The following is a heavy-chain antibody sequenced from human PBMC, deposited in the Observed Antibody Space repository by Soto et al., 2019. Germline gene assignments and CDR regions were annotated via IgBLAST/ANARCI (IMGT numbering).Heavy chain of an antibody. D-gene: IGHD6-6*01. CDR3: ARYSSSSGGFDY. CDR1: GGSICSYY. CDR2: IYYSGST. J-gene: IGHJ4*02. V-gene: IGHV4-59*01. Sequence: SETLSLTCTVSGGSICSYYWSWIRQPPGKGLEWIGYIYYSGSTNYNPSLKSRVTISVDTSKNQFSLKLSSVTAADTAVYYCARYSSSSGGFDYWGQGTLVTVSS.